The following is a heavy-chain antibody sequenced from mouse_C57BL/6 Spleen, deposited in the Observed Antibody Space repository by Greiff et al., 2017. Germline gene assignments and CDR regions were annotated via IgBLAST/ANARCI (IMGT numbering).Heavy chain of an antibody. J-gene: IGHJ4*01. Sequence: QVQLQQPGTELVKPGASVKLSCKASGYTFTSYWMHWVKQRPGQGLEWIGNINPSNGGTNYNEKFKSKATLTVDKSSSTAYMQLSSLTSEYSAVYYCARSHVGGQLRLRYAMDYWGQGTSVTVSS. CDR2: INPSNGGT. CDR3: ARSHVGGQLRLRYAMDY. V-gene: IGHV1-53*01. D-gene: IGHD3-2*02. CDR1: GYTFTSYW.